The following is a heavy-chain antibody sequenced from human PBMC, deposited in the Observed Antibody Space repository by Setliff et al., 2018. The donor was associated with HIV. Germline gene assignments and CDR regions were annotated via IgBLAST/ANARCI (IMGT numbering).Heavy chain of an antibody. CDR2: VLSSGSA. D-gene: IGHD2-21*01. CDR3: ARGILFFYYMDI. V-gene: IGHV4-59*08. J-gene: IGHJ6*03. CDR1: GASMSSYF. Sequence: SETLSLTCTVSGASMSSYFWSWVRQTPGKGLEWIEYVLSSGSATYNPSLKSRVAMSVDTSKNQFSLSLASPTAADTAVYYCARGILFFYYMDIWGRGTTVTVSS.